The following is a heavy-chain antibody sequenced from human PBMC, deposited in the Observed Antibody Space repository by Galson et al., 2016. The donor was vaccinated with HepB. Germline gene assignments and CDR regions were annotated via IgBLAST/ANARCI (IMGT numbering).Heavy chain of an antibody. J-gene: IGHJ4*02. CDR1: GYTFSSYP. CDR3: ARGVYGDHGWFDY. V-gene: IGHV1-46*01. D-gene: IGHD4-17*01. Sequence: CMASGYTFSSYPIHWVRQAPGQGLEWIGIITPDNGNTVYAQKFQGSVTMTSDTSTSTVYMEVSSLRAEDTAVYYCARGVYGDHGWFDYWGQGTLVTVSS. CDR2: ITPDNGNT.